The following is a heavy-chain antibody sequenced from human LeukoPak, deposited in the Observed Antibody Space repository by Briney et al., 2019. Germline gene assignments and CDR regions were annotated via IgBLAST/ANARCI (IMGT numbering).Heavy chain of an antibody. CDR1: GFTFSTYG. J-gene: IGHJ4*02. D-gene: IGHD3-10*01. Sequence: DPGGSLRLSCAASGFTFSTYGMSWVRQAPGKGLEWVSGISSSGGTTNYADSVKGHFTISRDNSNNTLYLQMNSLRAEDTAVYYCAKGDFRGSGSYLVYWGQGTPVTVSS. CDR2: ISSSGGTT. CDR3: AKGDFRGSGSYLVY. V-gene: IGHV3-23*01.